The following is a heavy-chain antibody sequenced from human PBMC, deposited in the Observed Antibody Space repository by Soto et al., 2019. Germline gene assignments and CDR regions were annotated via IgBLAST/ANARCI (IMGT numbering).Heavy chain of an antibody. Sequence: PSETLSLTCTVSGGSISSGGYYWSWIRQHPGKGLEWIGTIYFSGTTYYNPSLKSRVTISVDTSKSQFSLKLSSVTAADTAVYYCAREASDIVVVPAAIYNWFDPWGQGTLVTVSS. J-gene: IGHJ5*02. V-gene: IGHV4-31*03. CDR1: GGSISSGGYY. CDR3: AREASDIVVVPAAIYNWFDP. D-gene: IGHD2-2*02. CDR2: IYFSGTT.